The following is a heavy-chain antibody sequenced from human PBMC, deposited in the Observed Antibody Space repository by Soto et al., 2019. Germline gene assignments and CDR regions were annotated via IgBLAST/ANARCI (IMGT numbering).Heavy chain of an antibody. J-gene: IGHJ4*02. CDR3: ASSIAARDLQY. CDR1: GGSISSGGYC. Sequence: QVQLQQWGAGLLKPSETLSLTCAVYGGSISSGGYCWSWIRQHPGKGLEWIGYSYYSGSTSYNPSLKSRVTISVDTSKNQFSLRLSSVTAADTAVYYCASSIAARDLQYWGQGTLVTVSS. V-gene: IGHV4-31*11. D-gene: IGHD6-6*01. CDR2: SYYSGST.